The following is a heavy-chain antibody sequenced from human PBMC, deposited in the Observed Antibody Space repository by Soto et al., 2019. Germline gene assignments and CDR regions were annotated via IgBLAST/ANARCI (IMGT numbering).Heavy chain of an antibody. V-gene: IGHV3-48*02. CDR3: ARKVATGDYYYYYAMDV. CDR1: GFTLSNYN. D-gene: IGHD5-12*01. Sequence: GGSLRLSCAASGFTLSNYNINWVRQAPGKGLEWVSYISNSSGTIYYADSVRGRFTISRDNPKNSLYLQMSSLRDEDTAVYYCARKVATGDYYYYYAMDVWGQGTTVTVSS. CDR2: ISNSSGTI. J-gene: IGHJ6*02.